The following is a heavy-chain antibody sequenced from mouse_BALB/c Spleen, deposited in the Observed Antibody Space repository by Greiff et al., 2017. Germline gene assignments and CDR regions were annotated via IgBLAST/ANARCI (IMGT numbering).Heavy chain of an antibody. CDR2: ISYSGST. J-gene: IGHJ4*01. CDR3: SRWSSKGYGYAMDY. V-gene: IGHV3-8*02. CDR1: GDSITSGY. Sequence: VQLKESGPSLVTPSQTLSLTCSVTGDSITSGYWNWIRKFPGNKLEYMGYISYSGSTYYNLSLKSRISITRDTSKNQYYLQLNSVTTVETATYSCSRWSSKGYGYAMDYWCQDASVTVSS. D-gene: IGHD1-1*02.